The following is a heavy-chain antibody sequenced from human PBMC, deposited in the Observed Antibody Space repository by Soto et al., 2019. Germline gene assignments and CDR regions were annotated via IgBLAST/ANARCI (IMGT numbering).Heavy chain of an antibody. CDR1: GFTFSSYG. CDR2: IGYDGSNK. D-gene: IGHD3-16*01. Sequence: QVQLVESGGGVVQPGRSLRLSCAASGFTFSSYGMHWVRPAPGKGLEWVAVIGYDGSNKYYADSVKGRITISRDNSKNTMYLQMNSLSAEDTTVYYCARSPKPPYVGRDYYYYGMDVWGQGTTVTVSS. J-gene: IGHJ6*02. V-gene: IGHV3-33*01. CDR3: ARSPKPPYVGRDYYYYGMDV.